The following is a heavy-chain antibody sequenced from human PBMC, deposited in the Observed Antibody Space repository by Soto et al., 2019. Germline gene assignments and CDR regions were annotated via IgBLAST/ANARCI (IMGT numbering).Heavy chain of an antibody. CDR2: INPATGAA. CDR3: ARGGGVGVAGSAAFDM. V-gene: IGHV1-2*02. D-gene: IGHD3-3*01. Sequence: QLHLVQSGAVVKKPGASVTVSCSASGYPVTAYYMHWVRQAPGRGLEGTGGINPATGAAKYTQTFQGRVTMTRDTSTSTVFMELSGLTSEDSAVFYCARGGGVGVAGSAAFDMWGQGTLVTVSS. J-gene: IGHJ3*02. CDR1: GYPVTAYY.